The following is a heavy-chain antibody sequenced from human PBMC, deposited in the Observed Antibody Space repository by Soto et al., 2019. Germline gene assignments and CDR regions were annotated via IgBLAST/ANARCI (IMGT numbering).Heavy chain of an antibody. CDR2: INPNSGGT. J-gene: IGHJ6*02. CDR3: ARGGYCSGGSCYEGGVYYYGMDV. Sequence: GASVQVSCKASGYTFTGYYMHWVRQAPGQGLEWMGWINPNSGGTNYAQKFQGWVTMTRDTSISTAYMELSRLRSDDTAVYYCARGGYCSGGSCYEGGVYYYGMDVWGQGTTVTVSS. D-gene: IGHD2-15*01. CDR1: GYTFTGYY. V-gene: IGHV1-2*04.